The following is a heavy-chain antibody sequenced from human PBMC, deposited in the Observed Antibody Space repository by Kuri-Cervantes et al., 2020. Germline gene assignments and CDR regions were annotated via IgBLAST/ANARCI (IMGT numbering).Heavy chain of an antibody. CDR2: IYHSGST. CDR3: ARVPYYDSSMGAPYYFDY. CDR1: GYSISSGYY. Sequence: GSLRLSCAVSGYSISSGYYWGWIRQPPGKGLEWIGSIYHSGSTYYNPSLKSRVTISVDTSKNQFSLKLSSVTAADTAVYYCARVPYYDSSMGAPYYFDYWGQGTLVTVSS. V-gene: IGHV4-38-2*01. D-gene: IGHD3-22*01. J-gene: IGHJ4*02.